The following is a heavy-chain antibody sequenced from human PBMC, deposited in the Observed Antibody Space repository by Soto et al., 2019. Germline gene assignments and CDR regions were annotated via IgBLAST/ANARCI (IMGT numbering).Heavy chain of an antibody. CDR1: GFTFSSYS. V-gene: IGHV3-21*01. CDR2: ISSSSSYI. D-gene: IGHD3-10*01. J-gene: IGHJ3*02. CDR3: SMVRGLTQNDAFDI. Sequence: GGSLRLCCAASGFTFSSYSMNGVRQGPGKGLEWVSSISSSSSYIYYADSVKGRFTISRDNAKNSLYLQMNSLRAEDTAVYYCSMVRGLTQNDAFDIRGQRTTLTVSS.